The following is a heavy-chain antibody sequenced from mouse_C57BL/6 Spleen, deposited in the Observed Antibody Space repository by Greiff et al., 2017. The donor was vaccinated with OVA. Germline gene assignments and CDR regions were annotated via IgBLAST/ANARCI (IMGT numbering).Heavy chain of an antibody. V-gene: IGHV5-16*01. CDR1: GFTFSDYY. D-gene: IGHD4-1*01. Sequence: EVKLVESEGGLVQPGSSMKLSCTASGFTFSDYYMAWVRQVPEKGLEWVANINYDGSSTYYLDSLKSRFIISSDNAKNILYLQMSSLKSEDTATYYCARAGTGYAMDYWGQGTSVTVSS. CDR3: ARAGTGYAMDY. J-gene: IGHJ4*01. CDR2: INYDGSST.